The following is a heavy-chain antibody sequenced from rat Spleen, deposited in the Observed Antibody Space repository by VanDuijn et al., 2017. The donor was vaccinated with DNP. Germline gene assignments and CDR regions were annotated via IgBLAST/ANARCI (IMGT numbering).Heavy chain of an antibody. J-gene: IGHJ4*01. CDR1: GFSLTSFH. V-gene: IGHV2S12*01. D-gene: IGHD4-3*01. CDR2: ISSGGST. Sequence: QVQLKESGPGLVQPSQTLSLTCTVSGFSLTSFHVHWVRQPPGKGLEWIAAISSGGSTYYNSALKSRLSISRDTSKSQVFLKMNSLQTEDTAMYFCARSGIYYAMDAWGQGTSVTVSS. CDR3: ARSGIYYAMDA.